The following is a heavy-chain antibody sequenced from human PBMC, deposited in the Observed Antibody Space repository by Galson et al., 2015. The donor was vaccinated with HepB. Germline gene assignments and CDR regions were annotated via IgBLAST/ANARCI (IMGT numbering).Heavy chain of an antibody. Sequence: VKVSCKVSGYTFTDYHMHWVQQAPGKGLEWMGLVDPEDGETIYAEKFQGRVTITADTSTDTAYMELSSLRSEDTAVYYCATGYSGDYVPHWGQGTLVTVSS. J-gene: IGHJ4*02. CDR1: GYTFTDYH. D-gene: IGHD4-17*01. CDR3: ATGYSGDYVPH. CDR2: VDPEDGET. V-gene: IGHV1-69-2*01.